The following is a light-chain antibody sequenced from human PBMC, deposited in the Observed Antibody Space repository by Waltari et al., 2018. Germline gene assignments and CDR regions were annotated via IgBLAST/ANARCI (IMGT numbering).Light chain of an antibody. CDR1: TSDIGSYNS. J-gene: IGLJ2*01. CDR3: CSYADSRGV. V-gene: IGLV2-23*02. CDR2: DVT. Sequence: QSALTQPASVSGSPGQSITISCPGTTSDIGSYNSVSWYQLHPGKVPKLSIYDVTKRPSGVSQRFSGSKSGNTASLTISGLQAEDEADYYCCSYADSRGVFGGGTTLTVL.